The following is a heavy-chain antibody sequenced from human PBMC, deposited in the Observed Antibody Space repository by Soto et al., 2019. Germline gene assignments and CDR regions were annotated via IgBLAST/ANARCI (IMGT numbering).Heavy chain of an antibody. CDR3: ARDGYDFWSGNNWFDP. CDR2: IYYSGST. V-gene: IGHV4-59*01. J-gene: IGHJ5*02. Sequence: LSLTCTVSGGSISSYYWSWIRQPPGKGLEWIGYIYYSGSTNYNPSLKSRVTISVDTSKNQFSLKLSSVTAADTAVYYCARDGYDFWSGNNWFDPWGQGTLVTVSS. D-gene: IGHD3-3*01. CDR1: GGSISSYY.